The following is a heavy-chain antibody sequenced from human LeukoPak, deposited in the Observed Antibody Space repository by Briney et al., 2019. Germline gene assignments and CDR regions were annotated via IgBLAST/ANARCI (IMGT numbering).Heavy chain of an antibody. CDR3: ARDLDTAMVTSQGDGYYYYGMDV. D-gene: IGHD5-18*01. J-gene: IGHJ6*02. Sequence: GGSLRLSCAASGFTFSSYAMHWVRQAPGKGLEWVAVISYDGSNKYYADSVKGRFTISRDNAKNSLYLQMNSLRAEDTAVYYCARDLDTAMVTSQGDGYYYYGMDVWGQGTTVTVSS. CDR2: ISYDGSNK. V-gene: IGHV3-30-3*01. CDR1: GFTFSSYA.